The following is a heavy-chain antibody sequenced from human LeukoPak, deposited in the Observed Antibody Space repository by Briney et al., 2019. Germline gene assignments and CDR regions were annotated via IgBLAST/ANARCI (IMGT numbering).Heavy chain of an antibody. Sequence: ASVKVSCKASAYTFTSYAMNWVRQAPGQGLEWMGWINTNTGNPTYAQGFTGRFVFSLDTSVSTAYLQISSLKAEDTAVYYCAREVRGFLEWWRSDAFDIWGQGTMVTVSS. V-gene: IGHV7-4-1*02. J-gene: IGHJ3*02. CDR2: INTNTGNP. D-gene: IGHD3-3*01. CDR1: AYTFTSYA. CDR3: AREVRGFLEWWRSDAFDI.